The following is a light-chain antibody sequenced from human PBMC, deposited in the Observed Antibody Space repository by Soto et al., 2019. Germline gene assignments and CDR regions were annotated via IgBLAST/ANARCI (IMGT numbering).Light chain of an antibody. CDR2: GAS. CDR3: QQYNNWPPGT. J-gene: IGKJ1*01. Sequence: PATLSVSPGERATLSCRASQSVSSNLAWYQQKPGQAPRLLIYGASTRATGIPARFSGSGSGTEFTLTISSLQSEDFAVYYCQQYNNWPPGTFGQGTKVDIK. CDR1: QSVSSN. V-gene: IGKV3-15*01.